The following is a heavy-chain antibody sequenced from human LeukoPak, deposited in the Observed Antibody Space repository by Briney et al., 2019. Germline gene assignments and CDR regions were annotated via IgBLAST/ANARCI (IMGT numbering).Heavy chain of an antibody. CDR3: ASLAAAGNDY. V-gene: IGHV3-48*03. J-gene: IGHJ4*02. Sequence: GGSLRLSCAASGFTFSSYEMNWVRQAPGKGLEWVSYISSSGSTIYYADSVKGRFTISRDNAKNSLYLQMNSLRAGDTAVYYCASLAAAGNDYWGQGTLVTVSS. CDR1: GFTFSSYE. CDR2: ISSSGSTI. D-gene: IGHD6-13*01.